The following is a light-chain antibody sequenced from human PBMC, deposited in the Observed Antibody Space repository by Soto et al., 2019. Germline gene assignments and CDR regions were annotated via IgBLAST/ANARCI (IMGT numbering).Light chain of an antibody. CDR1: SSDVGGYNY. Sequence: QPALTQPASVSGSPGQPITISCTGTSSDVGGYNYVSWYQQHPGKAPKLMIYEVSTRPSGVSNRFSGSKSGNTASLTISGLQAEDEADYYCSSYTSSSTLVFGGGTKLTVL. J-gene: IGLJ2*01. CDR3: SSYTSSSTLV. V-gene: IGLV2-14*01. CDR2: EVS.